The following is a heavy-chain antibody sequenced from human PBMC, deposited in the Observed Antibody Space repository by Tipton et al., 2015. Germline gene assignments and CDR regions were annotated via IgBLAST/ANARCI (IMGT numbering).Heavy chain of an antibody. V-gene: IGHV4-34*01. Sequence: LRLSCVASGFTFSNYGLSWVRQPPGKGLEWIGEINHSGSTNYNPSLKSRVTISVDTSKNQFSLKLSSVTAADTAVYYCARTQGYFDGSGYYYDAFDIWGQGTMVTVSS. D-gene: IGHD3-22*01. J-gene: IGHJ3*02. CDR3: ARTQGYFDGSGYYYDAFDI. CDR1: GFTFSNYG. CDR2: INHSGST.